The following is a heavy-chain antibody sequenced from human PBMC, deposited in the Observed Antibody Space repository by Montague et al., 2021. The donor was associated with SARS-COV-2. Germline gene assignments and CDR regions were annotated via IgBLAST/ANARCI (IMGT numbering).Heavy chain of an antibody. CDR3: AKGIAAAGTGFYYYYYGMDV. V-gene: IGHV3-9*01. CDR2: ISWNSGSI. D-gene: IGHD6-13*01. Sequence: SLRLSCAASGFTFGDYAMHWVRQAPGKGLEWVSGISWNSGSIGYADSVKGRFTISRDNAKNSLYLQMNSLRAEDTALYYCAKGIAAAGTGFYYYYYGMDVWGQGTTVTVSS. CDR1: GFTFGDYA. J-gene: IGHJ6*02.